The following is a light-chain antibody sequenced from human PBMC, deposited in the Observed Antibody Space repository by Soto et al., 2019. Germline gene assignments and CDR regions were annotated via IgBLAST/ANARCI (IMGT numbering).Light chain of an antibody. Sequence: DIQMTQSPSSLSASVGDRVTITCRASQSISSYLNWYQQKPGKAPKLLIYAASSLQSGVPSRFSGSGSGTDFTLPISSLQPEDLATYYCQQSYSTPLTFGPGTKVDIK. CDR2: AAS. J-gene: IGKJ3*01. CDR3: QQSYSTPLT. CDR1: QSISSY. V-gene: IGKV1-39*01.